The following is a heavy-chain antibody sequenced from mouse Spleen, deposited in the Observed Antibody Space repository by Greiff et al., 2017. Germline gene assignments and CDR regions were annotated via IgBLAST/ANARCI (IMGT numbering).Heavy chain of an antibody. V-gene: IGHV1-63*01. CDR2: IYPGGGYT. CDR1: GYTFTNYW. CDR3: ARTIYYGSSYVGFYYAMDY. J-gene: IGHJ4*01. Sequence: QVQLQQSGAELVRPGTSVKMSCKASGYTFTNYWIGWAKQRPGHGLEWIGDIYPGGGYTNYNEKFKGKATLTADKSSSTAYMQFSSLTSEDSAIYYCARTIYYGSSYVGFYYAMDYWGQGTSVTVSS. D-gene: IGHD1-1*01.